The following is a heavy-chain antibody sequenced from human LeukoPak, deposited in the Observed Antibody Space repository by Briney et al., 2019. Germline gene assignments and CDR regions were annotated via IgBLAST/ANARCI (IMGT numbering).Heavy chain of an antibody. J-gene: IGHJ4*01. CDR2: IYPKNGKT. V-gene: IGHV1-8*01. CDR3: ARKLSGYSSGWYPDY. Sequence: ASVKVSCKASGYICTSYDINWVRQAPGQGLEWVGWIYPKNGKTGYAEKFQGRVTLTTDMSTNTAYMEMDNLTSDDTAVYFCARKLSGYSSGWYPDYWGHGSLVIVSS. CDR1: GYICTSYD. D-gene: IGHD6-19*01.